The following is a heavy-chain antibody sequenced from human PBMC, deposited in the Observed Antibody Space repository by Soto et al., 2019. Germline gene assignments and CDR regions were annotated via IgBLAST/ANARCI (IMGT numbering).Heavy chain of an antibody. D-gene: IGHD1-1*01. V-gene: IGHV3-23*01. CDR3: AKDRVPDGRWNFDY. CDR1: GRTLITYT. CDR2: ILGGGSP. J-gene: IGHJ4*02. Sequence: GRPLRLSWTASGRTLITYTMSWVRQAPGRGLEWVAAILGGGSPYYADSVKGRVTISKDISTNTLYLQMNSLTADDTAVYYCAKDRVPDGRWNFDYWGLGTPVTVSS.